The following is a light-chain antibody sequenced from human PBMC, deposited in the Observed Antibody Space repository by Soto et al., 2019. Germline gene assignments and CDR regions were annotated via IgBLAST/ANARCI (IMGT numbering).Light chain of an antibody. J-gene: IGKJ4*01. CDR1: QSVGRK. CDR2: DAS. CDR3: QQYGSSPLT. V-gene: IGKV3-15*01. Sequence: EIEMTQSPATLSVSPGERATLSCRSSQSVGRKLAWYQQKPGQAPRLLIYDASNRAMGVPARFSGSGSGTDFTLTISRLEPEDFAVYYCQQYGSSPLTFGGGTKVEIK.